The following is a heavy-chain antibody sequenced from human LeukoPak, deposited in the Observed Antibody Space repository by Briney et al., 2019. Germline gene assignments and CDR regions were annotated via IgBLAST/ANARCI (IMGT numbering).Heavy chain of an antibody. J-gene: IGHJ4*02. CDR2: ISSSGSTI. Sequence: GGSLRLSCAASGFTFSDYYMSWIRQAPGKGLEWVSYISSSGSTIYYADSVKGRFTISRDNAKNSLYLQMNSLRVEDTAVYYCTKEPASRHYFDYWGQGTLVTVSS. CDR3: TKEPASRHYFDY. V-gene: IGHV3-11*01. CDR1: GFTFSDYY.